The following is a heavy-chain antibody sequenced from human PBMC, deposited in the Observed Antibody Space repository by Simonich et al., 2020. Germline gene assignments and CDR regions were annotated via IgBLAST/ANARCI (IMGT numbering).Heavy chain of an antibody. CDR3: ASSKLATIDY. Sequence: QVQLVQSGAEVKKPGASVKVSCKASGYTFTGYYMHWVRKAPGQGLEWMGWINPNSGGKNDAQKFQGRVTMNRDTSISTAYMELSRLRSDDTAVYYCASSKLATIDYWGQGTLVTVSS. J-gene: IGHJ4*02. D-gene: IGHD5-12*01. V-gene: IGHV1-2*02. CDR1: GYTFTGYY. CDR2: INPNSGGK.